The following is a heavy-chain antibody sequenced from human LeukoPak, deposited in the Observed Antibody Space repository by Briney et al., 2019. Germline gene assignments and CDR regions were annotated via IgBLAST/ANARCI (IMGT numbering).Heavy chain of an antibody. CDR1: GFTFTSHG. CDR3: ARGYYDFWSGYSTQYYFDY. V-gene: IGHV1-18*01. D-gene: IGHD3-3*01. Sequence: ASVKVSCKASGFTFTSHGFSWVRQAPGQGLEWMGWISAYNGNTSYAQNLQGRVTMTTDTSTSTAYMELRSLRSDDTAVYYCARGYYDFWSGYSTQYYFDYWGQGTLVTVSS. J-gene: IGHJ4*02. CDR2: ISAYNGNT.